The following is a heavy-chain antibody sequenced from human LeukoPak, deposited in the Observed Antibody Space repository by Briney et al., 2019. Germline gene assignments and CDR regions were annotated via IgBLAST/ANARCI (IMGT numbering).Heavy chain of an antibody. V-gene: IGHV4-39*07. Sequence: SETLSLTCTVSGGSISSSSYYWGWIRQPPGKGLEWIGSIYYSGSTYYNPSLKSRVTISVDTSKNQFSLKLSSVTAADTAVYYCASFSLSSGWNLFDYWGQGTLVTVSS. CDR1: GGSISSSSYY. CDR3: ASFSLSSGWNLFDY. D-gene: IGHD6-19*01. J-gene: IGHJ4*02. CDR2: IYYSGST.